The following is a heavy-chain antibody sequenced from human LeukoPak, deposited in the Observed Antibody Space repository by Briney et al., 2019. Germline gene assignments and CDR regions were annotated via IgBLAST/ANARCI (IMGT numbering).Heavy chain of an antibody. CDR1: GFTFSSYA. Sequence: PGRSLRLSCAASGFTFSSYAMHWVRQAPGKGLEWVAVISYDGSNKYYADSVKGRFTISRDNSKNTLYLQMNSLRAEDTAVYYCAKDLDLKHDYGDYPYYYYGMDVWGQGTTVTVSS. CDR2: ISYDGSNK. J-gene: IGHJ6*02. CDR3: AKDLDLKHDYGDYPYYYYGMDV. V-gene: IGHV3-30*04. D-gene: IGHD4-17*01.